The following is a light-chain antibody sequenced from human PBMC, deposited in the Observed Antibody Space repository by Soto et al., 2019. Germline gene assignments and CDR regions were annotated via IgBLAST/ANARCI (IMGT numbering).Light chain of an antibody. CDR3: MQALQTPRT. V-gene: IGKV2-28*01. CDR2: LGS. CDR1: QSLLHSNGYNY. Sequence: DIVMTQSPLSLPVTPGEPVSISCRSSQSLLHSNGYNYLDWYLQKPGQSPQLLIYLGSNRASGVPHRFSGSGSGTDFTLKISRVEAEDVGVYYCMQALQTPRTFGQGTKV. J-gene: IGKJ1*01.